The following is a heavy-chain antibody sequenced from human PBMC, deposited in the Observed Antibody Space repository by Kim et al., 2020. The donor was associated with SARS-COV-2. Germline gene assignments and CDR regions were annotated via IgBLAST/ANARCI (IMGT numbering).Heavy chain of an antibody. Sequence: GESLKISCKGSGYSFTSYWISWVRQMPGKGLEWMGRIDPSDSYTNYSPSFQGHVTISADKSISTAYLQWSSLKASDTAMYYCASRIVNDYYYGMDVWGQGTTVTVSS. V-gene: IGHV5-10-1*01. J-gene: IGHJ6*02. CDR2: IDPSDSYT. D-gene: IGHD3-22*01. CDR3: ASRIVNDYYYGMDV. CDR1: GYSFTSYW.